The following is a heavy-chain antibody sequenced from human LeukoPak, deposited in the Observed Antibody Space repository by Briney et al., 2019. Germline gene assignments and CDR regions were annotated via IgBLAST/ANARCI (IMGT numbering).Heavy chain of an antibody. D-gene: IGHD3-3*01. Sequence: SETLSLTCTVSGGSINSGSYYWSWIRQPAGKGLEWIGRIYISGSTNYNPSLKSRVTISIDTSKNQFSLKLTSVTAADTAVYYCAFSPYYDFWTGDYFLEMDVWGKGTTVTVSS. V-gene: IGHV4-61*02. CDR1: GGSINSGSYY. CDR2: IYISGST. CDR3: AFSPYYDFWTGDYFLEMDV. J-gene: IGHJ6*04.